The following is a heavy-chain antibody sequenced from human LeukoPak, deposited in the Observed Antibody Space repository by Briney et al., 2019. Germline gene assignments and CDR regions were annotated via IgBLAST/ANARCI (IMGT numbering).Heavy chain of an antibody. CDR2: IYSGGNT. V-gene: IGHV3-53*01. Sequence: PGGSLRLSCAASGFTVSSNYMSWVRQAPGKGLEWVSVIYSGGNTYYADSVKGRFTISRDNSKNTLDLQMNSLRAEDTAVYYCAKGPRLGELSLSTTHYYFGMDVWGQGTTVTVSS. CDR1: GFTVSSNY. D-gene: IGHD3-16*02. J-gene: IGHJ6*02. CDR3: AKGPRLGELSLSTTHYYFGMDV.